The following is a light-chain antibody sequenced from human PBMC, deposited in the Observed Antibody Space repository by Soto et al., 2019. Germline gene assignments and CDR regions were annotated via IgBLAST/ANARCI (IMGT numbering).Light chain of an antibody. CDR1: QSVSTY. CDR3: QQRSNSIT. J-gene: IGKJ3*01. Sequence: EIVLTQSPATLSLSPGERATLSCRASQSVSTYLAWYQQKPGQAPRLLIYDAFYRATGIPARFSGSGSGTDFTLTISNLEPEDFAVYYYQQRSNSITFGPGTKVDIK. V-gene: IGKV3-11*01. CDR2: DAF.